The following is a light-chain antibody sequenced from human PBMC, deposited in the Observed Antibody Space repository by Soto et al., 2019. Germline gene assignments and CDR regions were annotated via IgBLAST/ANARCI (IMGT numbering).Light chain of an antibody. V-gene: IGKV1-12*01. CDR3: QQANNFPIT. J-gene: IGKJ5*01. Sequence: DIQMTQSPSSVSASVGDRVTITCRASQSINSWLAWYQQKPGKAPQLLIYDASTLQSGVSSRFSGSGSGTDFTLTIASLQPEDFATYYCQQANNFPITFGQGTRLEIK. CDR2: DAS. CDR1: QSINSW.